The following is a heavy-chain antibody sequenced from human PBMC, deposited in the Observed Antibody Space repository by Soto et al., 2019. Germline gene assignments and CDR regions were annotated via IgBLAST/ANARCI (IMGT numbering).Heavy chain of an antibody. V-gene: IGHV3-74*01. D-gene: IGHD1-1*01. J-gene: IGHJ6*03. Sequence: GGSLRLSCAASGFTFSSYWMHWVRQAPGKGLVWVSRINSDGSSTSYADSVKGRFTISRDNAKNTLYLQMNSLRAEDTAVYYCARMRYNLYYYYMDVWGKGTTVTVSS. CDR3: ARMRYNLYYYYMDV. CDR2: INSDGSST. CDR1: GFTFSSYW.